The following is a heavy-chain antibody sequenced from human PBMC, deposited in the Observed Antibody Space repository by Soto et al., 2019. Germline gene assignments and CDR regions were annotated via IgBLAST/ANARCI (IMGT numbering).Heavy chain of an antibody. CDR1: GGSISSGGYS. CDR2: IYYSGST. CDR3: AKSLWDTSGWKTDY. V-gene: IGHV4-30-2*02. D-gene: IGHD6-19*01. J-gene: IGHJ4*02. Sequence: SETLSLTCAVSGGSISSGGYSWSWIRQPPGKGLEWIGYIYYSGSTYYNPSLKSRVTISVDTSKNQFSLRLSSVTAADTAVYYCAKSLWDTSGWKTDYWGQGTLVTVSS.